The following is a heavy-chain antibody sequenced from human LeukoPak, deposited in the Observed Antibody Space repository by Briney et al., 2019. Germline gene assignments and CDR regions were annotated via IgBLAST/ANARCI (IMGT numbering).Heavy chain of an antibody. D-gene: IGHD6-19*01. CDR3: ASLGGIAVAGNN. V-gene: IGHV3-30-3*01. J-gene: IGHJ4*02. Sequence: GALRLSCAASGFTFSSYAMHWVRQAPGKGLEWVAVISYDGSNKYYADSVKGRFTISRDNSKNTLYLQMNSLRAEDTAVYYCASLGGIAVAGNNWGQGTLVTVSS. CDR1: GFTFSSYA. CDR2: ISYDGSNK.